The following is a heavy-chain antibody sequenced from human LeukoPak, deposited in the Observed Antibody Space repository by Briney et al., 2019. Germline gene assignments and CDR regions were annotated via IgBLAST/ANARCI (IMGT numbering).Heavy chain of an antibody. CDR1: GFTFDDYG. V-gene: IGHV3-20*01. D-gene: IGHD6-13*01. CDR2: INWNGGST. CDR3: ARDRSAAGIQYDASDI. J-gene: IGHJ3*02. Sequence: GGSLRLSCAACGFTFDDYGMSWVRQAPGKGLEWVAGINWNGGSTGYADSVKGRFTISRDNAKNSLYLQMNSLRAEDTALYHCARDRSAAGIQYDASDIWGQGTMVTVSS.